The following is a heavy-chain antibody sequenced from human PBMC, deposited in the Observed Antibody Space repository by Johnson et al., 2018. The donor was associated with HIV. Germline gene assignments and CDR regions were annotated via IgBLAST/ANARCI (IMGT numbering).Heavy chain of an antibody. J-gene: IGHJ3*02. D-gene: IGHD4-23*01. CDR1: GFTFSSNY. Sequence: VQLVESGGGLVQPGGSLRLSCAASGFTFSSNYMSWVRQAPGKGLEWVSVIYSGRSTYYADPVKGRYTISRDNSKNTLYLQMNRLGAEDTAVFYCARASLARGGKIRAFDIWGQGTMVTVSS. CDR2: IYSGRST. V-gene: IGHV3-66*01. CDR3: ARASLARGGKIRAFDI.